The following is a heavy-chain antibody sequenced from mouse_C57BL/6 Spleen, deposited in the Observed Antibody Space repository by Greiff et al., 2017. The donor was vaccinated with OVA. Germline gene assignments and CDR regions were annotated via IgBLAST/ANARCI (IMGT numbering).Heavy chain of an antibody. CDR2: IRLKSDNYAT. J-gene: IGHJ1*03. D-gene: IGHD6-5*01. CDR3: TAYMYFDV. CDR1: GFTFSNYW. V-gene: IGHV6-3*01. Sequence: DVQLVESGGGLVQPGGSMKLSCVASGFTFSNYWMNWVRQSPETGLEWVAQIRLKSDNYATHYAESVKGSFTISRDDSKSSVYLQMNNLMSEDTGIYYCTAYMYFDVWGTGTTVTVSS.